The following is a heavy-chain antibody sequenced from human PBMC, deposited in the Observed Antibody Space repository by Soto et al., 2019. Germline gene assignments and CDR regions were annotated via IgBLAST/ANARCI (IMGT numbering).Heavy chain of an antibody. CDR1: GGTFSTAA. Sequence: QVQVVQSGAEVKKPGSSVKVSCKTSGGTFSTAAISWVRQAPGQGLEWMGGIMPIFRTADYAQKFQGRVTMTADESASAAYLELSSLRSADTAVYYWARDKDRAQLGGNYYYMMDVWGQGTTVTVTS. CDR3: ARDKDRAQLGGNYYYMMDV. J-gene: IGHJ6*02. D-gene: IGHD3-3*02. V-gene: IGHV1-69*12. CDR2: IMPIFRTA.